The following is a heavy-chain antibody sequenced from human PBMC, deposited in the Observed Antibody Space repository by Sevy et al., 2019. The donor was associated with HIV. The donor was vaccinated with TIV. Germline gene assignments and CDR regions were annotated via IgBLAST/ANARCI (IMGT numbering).Heavy chain of an antibody. CDR2: ISSSSSYI. V-gene: IGHV3-21*01. D-gene: IGHD3-22*01. J-gene: IGHJ4*02. CDR1: GFTFSSYS. Sequence: GGSLRLSCAASGFTFSSYSMNWVRQAPGKGLEWVSSISSSSSYIYYADSVKGRFTISRDNAKNSLYLQMNSLRAEDTAVYYCARDLYYYDSSADELFDYWGQGTLVTFSS. CDR3: ARDLYYYDSSADELFDY.